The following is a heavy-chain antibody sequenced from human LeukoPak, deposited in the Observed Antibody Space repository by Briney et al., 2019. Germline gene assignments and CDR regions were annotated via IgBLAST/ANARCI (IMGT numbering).Heavy chain of an antibody. Sequence: KASETLSLTCAVYGGSFSGYYWSWIRQPPGKGLEWIGEINHSGSTNYNPSLKSRVTISVDTSKNQFSLKLSSVTAADTAVYYCARRVGHKTGYSSSSYYYYYYYMDVWGKGTTVTISS. D-gene: IGHD6-13*01. CDR3: ARRVGHKTGYSSSSYYYYYYYMDV. V-gene: IGHV4-34*01. CDR2: INHSGST. CDR1: GGSFSGYY. J-gene: IGHJ6*03.